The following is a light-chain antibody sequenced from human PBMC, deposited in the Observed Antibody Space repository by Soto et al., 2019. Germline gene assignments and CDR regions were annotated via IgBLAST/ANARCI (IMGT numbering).Light chain of an antibody. CDR1: SSDIGGYDY. J-gene: IGLJ2*01. CDR3: NSYTSITTLGV. CDR2: AVS. V-gene: IGLV2-14*01. Sequence: QSVLTQPASVSGSPGQSITISCTGTSSDIGGYDYVSWYQQHPGKAPKLVIYAVSSRPSGVSNRFSGSKSGNTASLTISGLQAEDEADYYCNSYTSITTLGVFGGGTKLTVL.